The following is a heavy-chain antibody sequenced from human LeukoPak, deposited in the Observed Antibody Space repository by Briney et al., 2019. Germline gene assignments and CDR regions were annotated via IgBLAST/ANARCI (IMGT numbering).Heavy chain of an antibody. CDR1: GFIVSSNY. V-gene: IGHV3-53*01. Sequence: PGRTLRLFCAACGFIVSSNYMGGVRQAPGKGLEWVSIISIDGSTYYTDSVKGPFTISRDNSKNTLYLQMNSLRAEDTAVYYCASTAIIPGHDHDHFCWRQGNLVSVSS. CDR2: ISIDGST. J-gene: IGHJ4*02. CDR3: ASTAIIPGHDHDHFC. D-gene: IGHD1-1*01.